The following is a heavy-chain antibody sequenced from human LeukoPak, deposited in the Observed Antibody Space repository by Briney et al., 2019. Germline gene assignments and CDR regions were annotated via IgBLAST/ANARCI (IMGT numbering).Heavy chain of an antibody. CDR3: ARQVVAVAGTGYFDY. V-gene: IGHV4-39*01. CDR2: IYYSGST. J-gene: IGHJ4*02. Sequence: SETLSLTCTVSGGSIRSSSYYWGWIRQPPGKGLEWIGSIYYSGSTYYNASLKSRGTISVDTSKSQFSLKLNSVTAADAAVYFCARQVVAVAGTGYFDYWGQGTLVTVSS. D-gene: IGHD6-19*01. CDR1: GGSIRSSSYY.